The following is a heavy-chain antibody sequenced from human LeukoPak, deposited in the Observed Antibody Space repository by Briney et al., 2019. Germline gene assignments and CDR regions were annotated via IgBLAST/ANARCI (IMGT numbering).Heavy chain of an antibody. CDR1: GFTFSSYS. D-gene: IGHD4-17*01. CDR2: ISSSSSYI. V-gene: IGHV3-21*01. CDR3: ARPYVYGDYVLSS. J-gene: IGHJ4*02. Sequence: GGSLRLSCAASGFTFSSYSMNWVRQAPGKGLEWVSSISSSSSYIYYADSVKGRFTISRDNAKNSLYLQMNSLRAEDTAVYYCARPYVYGDYVLSSWGQGTLVSVSS.